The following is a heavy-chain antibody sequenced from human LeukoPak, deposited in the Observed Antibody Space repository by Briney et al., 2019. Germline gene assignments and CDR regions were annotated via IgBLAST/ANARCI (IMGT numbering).Heavy chain of an antibody. CDR2: ISGSGGST. J-gene: IGHJ4*02. CDR3: AKDGHSSGWYKDS. CDR1: GFTFSTYS. D-gene: IGHD6-19*01. V-gene: IGHV3-23*01. Sequence: PGGSLRLSCAASGFTFSTYSMTWVRQAPGKGLEWVSAISGSGGSTYYADSVKGRFTISRDNSKNTLYLQMNSLRAEDTAVYYCAKDGHSSGWYKDSWGQGTLVTVSS.